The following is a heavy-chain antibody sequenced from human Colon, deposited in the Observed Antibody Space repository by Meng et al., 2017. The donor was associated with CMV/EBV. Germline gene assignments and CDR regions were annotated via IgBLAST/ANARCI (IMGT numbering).Heavy chain of an antibody. J-gene: IGHJ4*02. CDR2: ISSDGRTI. Sequence: GESLKISCVGSGFTFSTYEFNWVRQAPGKGLEWVSYISSDGRTIYYADSVKGRFTTSRDNARDSLYLQRNSLRAEDTAVYYCARSGYNYGSGFDYWGQGTLVTVSS. CDR1: GFTFSTYE. V-gene: IGHV3-48*03. D-gene: IGHD5-18*01. CDR3: ARSGYNYGSGFDY.